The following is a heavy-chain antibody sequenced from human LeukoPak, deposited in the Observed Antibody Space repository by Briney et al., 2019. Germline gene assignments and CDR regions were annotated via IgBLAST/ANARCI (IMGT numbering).Heavy chain of an antibody. D-gene: IGHD2-8*01. CDR2: INPNSGGT. V-gene: IGHV1-2*04. J-gene: IGHJ6*02. CDR1: GYTFTGYY. Sequence: ASVKVSCKASGYTFTGYYMHWVRQAPGQRLEWMGWINPNSGGTNYAQQFQGWVTMTRDTSISTAYMELSRLRSDDTAVYYCARDLDRIGYYSYYYYGMDVWGQGTTVTVSS. CDR3: ARDLDRIGYYSYYYYGMDV.